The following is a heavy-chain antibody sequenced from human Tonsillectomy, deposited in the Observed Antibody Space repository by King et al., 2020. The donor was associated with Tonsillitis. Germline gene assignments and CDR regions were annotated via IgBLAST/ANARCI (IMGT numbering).Heavy chain of an antibody. CDR3: ARGDVAGGDY. D-gene: IGHD6-19*01. V-gene: IGHV1-69*01. CDR1: GGTFSSFA. Sequence: QLVQSGAEVKKPGSSVKVSCKSSGGTFSSFAISWVRQAPGQGLEWMGVIIPSFGTANYAQKSQGRLTITADDSTRTAYMEPRSLRSEDTAVYYRARGDVAGGDYWGQGTLVTVSS. CDR2: IIPSFGTA. J-gene: IGHJ4*02.